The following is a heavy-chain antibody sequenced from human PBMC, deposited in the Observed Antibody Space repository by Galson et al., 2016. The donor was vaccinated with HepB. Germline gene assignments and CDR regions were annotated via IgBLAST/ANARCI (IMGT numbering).Heavy chain of an antibody. D-gene: IGHD1-7*01. CDR3: ARQAYNWNYVGDY. V-gene: IGHV4-39*01. CDR1: GFTFSTYD. J-gene: IGHJ4*02. CDR2: IYYSGST. Sequence: LRLSCAVSGFTFSTYDMSWIRQPPGKGLEWIGSIYYSGSTYYNPSLKSRVTISADTPKNQFSLKLRSVTAADTAVYFCARQAYNWNYVGDYWGQGTLVTVSS.